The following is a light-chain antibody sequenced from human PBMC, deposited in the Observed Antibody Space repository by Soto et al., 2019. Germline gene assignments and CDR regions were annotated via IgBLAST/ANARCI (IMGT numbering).Light chain of an antibody. CDR3: VLYMGSGIPGV. V-gene: IGLV8-61*01. J-gene: IGLJ2*01. Sequence: AVVTQEPSFSVSPGGTVTLTCGLSSGSVSTSYYPSWYQQTPGQAPRTLIYSTNTRSSGVPDRFSGSILGNKAALTITGAQADDESDYYCVLYMGSGIPGVFGGGTKLTVL. CDR1: SGSVSTSYY. CDR2: STN.